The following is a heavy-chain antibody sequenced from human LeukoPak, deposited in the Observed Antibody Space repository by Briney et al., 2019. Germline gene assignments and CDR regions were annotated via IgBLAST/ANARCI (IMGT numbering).Heavy chain of an antibody. Sequence: SETLSLTCTVSGYSIINTFYWGWIRQSPGKGLEWIGSIHHSGSRFESGSTHYNPSLKSRVTVSADTSKNQFSLTLRSVTAADTAVYFWGRNVTSGFFNDWGLGILVTVSS. D-gene: IGHD2-2*01. CDR1: GYSIINTFY. CDR2: IHHSGSRFESGST. CDR3: GRNVTSGFFND. J-gene: IGHJ1*01. V-gene: IGHV4-38-2*02.